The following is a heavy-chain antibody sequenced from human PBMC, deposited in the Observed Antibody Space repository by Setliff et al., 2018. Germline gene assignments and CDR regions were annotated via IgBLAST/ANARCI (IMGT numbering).Heavy chain of an antibody. CDR1: GGSISSSSYY. CDR2: IHYNGNL. Sequence: SETLSLTCAVSGGSISSSSYYWGWIRQSPGEGLEWIANIHYNGNLYYNPSLKNRATISMDTSKTQFSLKLISVTAADTASYFCARRPTGPGAPFDIWGHGTMVTVSS. D-gene: IGHD3-10*01. V-gene: IGHV4-39*01. CDR3: ARRPTGPGAPFDI. J-gene: IGHJ3*02.